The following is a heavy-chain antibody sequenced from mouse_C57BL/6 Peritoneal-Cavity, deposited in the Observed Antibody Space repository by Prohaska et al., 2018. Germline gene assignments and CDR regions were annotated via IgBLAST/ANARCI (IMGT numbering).Heavy chain of an antibody. CDR2: INPNYGTT. Sequence: LEGIGVINPNYGTTSYNQKFKGKATLTVDQSSSTAYMQLNTLTSEDSAVYYCAKLGYAMDYWGQGTSVTVSS. CDR3: AKLGYAMDY. V-gene: IGHV1-39*01. D-gene: IGHD4-1*01. J-gene: IGHJ4*01.